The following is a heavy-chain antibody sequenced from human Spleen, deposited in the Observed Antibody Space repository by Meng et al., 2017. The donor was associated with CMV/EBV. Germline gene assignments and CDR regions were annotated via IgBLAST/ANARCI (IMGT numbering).Heavy chain of an antibody. CDR2: VYYSGTT. CDR1: GGSISRTSYY. D-gene: IGHD3/OR15-3a*01. Sequence: GSLRLSCTVAGGSISRTSYYWGWIRQPPGKGRERIGSVYYSGTTFYNPSLKSRVTISVDTSRNRFALKLSSVTAADTAVYYCARHGGHDFWTGYSDYWGQGTLVTVSS. CDR3: ARHGGHDFWTGYSDY. J-gene: IGHJ4*02. V-gene: IGHV4-39*01.